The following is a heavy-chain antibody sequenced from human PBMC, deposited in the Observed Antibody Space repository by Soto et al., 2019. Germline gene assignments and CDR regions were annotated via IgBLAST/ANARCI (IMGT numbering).Heavy chain of an antibody. Sequence: GGSLRLSCAASGFTFSSYWMSWVRQAPGKGLEWVANIKQDGSEKYYVDSVKGRFTISRDNAKNSLYLQMNSLRAEDTAVYYCARARMGAARPRPYFDYWGQGTLVTVSS. V-gene: IGHV3-7*01. CDR3: ARARMGAARPRPYFDY. CDR2: IKQDGSEK. J-gene: IGHJ4*02. CDR1: GFTFSSYW. D-gene: IGHD6-6*01.